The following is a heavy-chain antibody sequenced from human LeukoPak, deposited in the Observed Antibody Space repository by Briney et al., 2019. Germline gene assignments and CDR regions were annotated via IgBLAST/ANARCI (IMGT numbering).Heavy chain of an antibody. CDR2: IYYSGST. Sequence: SQTLSLTCTVSGGSISSYSWSWIRQPPGKGLEWIGYIYYSGSTNYNPSLKSRVTISLDTSKNQFSLKLSSVTAADTAVYYCARGQAHRYSGSLSDAFDIWGQGTMVTVSS. J-gene: IGHJ3*02. D-gene: IGHD1-26*01. CDR3: ARGQAHRYSGSLSDAFDI. V-gene: IGHV4-59*01. CDR1: GGSISSYS.